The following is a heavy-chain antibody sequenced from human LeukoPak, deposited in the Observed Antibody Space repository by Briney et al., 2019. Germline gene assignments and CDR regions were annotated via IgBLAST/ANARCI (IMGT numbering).Heavy chain of an antibody. Sequence: GGSLRLSCAASGFTFSSYGMSWVRQAPGKGLEWVSAISGSGGSTCYADSVKGRFTISRDNSKNTLYLQMNSLRAEDTAVYYCAKEDGGYSGYDPFDYWGQGTLVTVSS. V-gene: IGHV3-23*01. J-gene: IGHJ4*02. D-gene: IGHD5-12*01. CDR3: AKEDGGYSGYDPFDY. CDR1: GFTFSSYG. CDR2: ISGSGGST.